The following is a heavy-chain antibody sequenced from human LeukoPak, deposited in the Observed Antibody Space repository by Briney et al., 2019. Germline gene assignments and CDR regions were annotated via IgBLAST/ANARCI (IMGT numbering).Heavy chain of an antibody. CDR1: GFTFSSYS. D-gene: IGHD6-19*01. CDR2: ISSSSSYI. Sequence: SGGSLRLSCAASGFTFSSYSMNWVRQAPGKGLEWVSSISSSSSYIYYADSVKGRFTISRDNAKNSLYLQMNSLRAEDTAVYYCARDFHSSGWSPRSYYGMDAWGQGTTVTVSS. V-gene: IGHV3-21*01. CDR3: ARDFHSSGWSPRSYYGMDA. J-gene: IGHJ6*02.